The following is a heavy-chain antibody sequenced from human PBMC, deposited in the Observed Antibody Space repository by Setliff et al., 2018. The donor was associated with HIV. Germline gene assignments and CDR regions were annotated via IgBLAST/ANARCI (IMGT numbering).Heavy chain of an antibody. Sequence: GASVKVSCKASGYMFSIYYMHWVRQVPGQGLEWMGWSNPNTGGTKYAQKFQGRVTMTMDTSTTTAYMELSRLKSDDTAVYYCARDPGYKSTWYGVFDIWGQGTMVTVSS. V-gene: IGHV1-2*02. CDR1: GYMFSIYY. CDR2: SNPNTGGT. D-gene: IGHD6-13*01. CDR3: ARDPGYKSTWYGVFDI. J-gene: IGHJ3*02.